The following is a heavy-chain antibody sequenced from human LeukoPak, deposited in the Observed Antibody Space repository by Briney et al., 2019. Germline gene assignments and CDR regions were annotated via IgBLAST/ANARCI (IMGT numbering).Heavy chain of an antibody. CDR2: ISASADNT. D-gene: IGHD3-10*01. V-gene: IGHV3-23*01. Sequence: GGSLRLSCAASGFTFSDYAMSWVRQAPGRGLEWVSTISASADNTYYADSVKGRFTISRDNSKNTLYLQMNSLRAEDTAVYYCAKPRELYYYYYMDVWGKGTTVTVSS. CDR1: GFTFSDYA. J-gene: IGHJ6*03. CDR3: AKPRELYYYYYMDV.